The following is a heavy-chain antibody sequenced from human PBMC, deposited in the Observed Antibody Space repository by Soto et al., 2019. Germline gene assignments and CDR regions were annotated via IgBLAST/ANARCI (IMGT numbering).Heavy chain of an antibody. CDR3: ARLYASSSSWSFYYYYYGMDV. J-gene: IGHJ6*02. D-gene: IGHD6-13*01. V-gene: IGHV3-21*01. CDR1: GFTFSSYS. CDR2: ISSSSSYI. Sequence: EVQLVESGGGLVKPGGSLRLSCAASGFTFSSYSMNWVRQAPGKGLEWVSSISSSSSYIYYADSVKGRFTISRDNAKNSLYLQMNSLRAEDTAVYYCARLYASSSSWSFYYYYYGMDVWGQGTTVTVSS.